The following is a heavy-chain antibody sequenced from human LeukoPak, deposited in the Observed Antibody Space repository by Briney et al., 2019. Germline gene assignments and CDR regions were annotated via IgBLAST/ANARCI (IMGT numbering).Heavy chain of an antibody. V-gene: IGHV3-23*01. CDR2: ISSDGGRT. J-gene: IGHJ4*02. CDR3: AKDRAYYYNRSGYNEY. CDR1: GFTFSNTN. Sequence: GGSLRLSCAASGFTFSNTNMNWVRQAPGKGLEWVSVISSDGGRTDYPDSVKGRFTISRDNSKNTLYLQMNSLRAEDTAVYYCAKDRAYYYNRSGYNEYWGQGTLVTVSS. D-gene: IGHD3-22*01.